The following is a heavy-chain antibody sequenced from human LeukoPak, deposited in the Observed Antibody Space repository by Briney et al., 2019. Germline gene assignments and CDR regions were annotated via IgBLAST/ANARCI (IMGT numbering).Heavy chain of an antibody. J-gene: IGHJ4*02. V-gene: IGHV4-59*01. CDR2: IYYSGST. D-gene: IGHD3-10*01. CDR1: GGSISSYY. CDR3: ASFLGSGPDFDY. Sequence: SETLSLTCTVSGGSISSYYWSWIRQPPGKGLEWIGYIYYSGSTNSNPSLKSRVTISVGTSKNQFSLKLSSVTAADTAVYYCASFLGSGPDFDYWGQGTLVTVSS.